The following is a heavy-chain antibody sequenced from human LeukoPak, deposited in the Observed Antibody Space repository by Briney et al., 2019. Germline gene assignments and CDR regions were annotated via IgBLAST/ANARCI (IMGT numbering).Heavy chain of an antibody. CDR3: ARVVDSSSRYYFDY. CDR2: LNPKTGGT. CDR1: GYTLTEHY. Sequence: ASVNVSCKASGYTLTEHYIHWARQAPGQGLEWMGCLNPKTGGTKYAQTFQGRVTMTRDPSISTAYMELSRLRSDDTAVYYCARVVDSSSRYYFDYWGQGTLVTVSS. V-gene: IGHV1-2*02. D-gene: IGHD6-13*01. J-gene: IGHJ4*02.